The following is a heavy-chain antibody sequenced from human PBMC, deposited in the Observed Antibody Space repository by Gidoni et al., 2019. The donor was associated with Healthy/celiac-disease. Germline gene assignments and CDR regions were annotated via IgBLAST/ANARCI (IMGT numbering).Heavy chain of an antibody. CDR3: AKDAGYSSGLPDY. J-gene: IGHJ4*02. D-gene: IGHD6-19*01. V-gene: IGHV3-9*01. CDR1: GFTFDDYA. Sequence: EVQLVESGGGLVQPGRSLRPYGAAAGFTFDDYAMHWVRQAPGKGLEWVSGISWNSGSIGYADSVKGRFTISRDNAKNSLYLQMNSLRAEDTALYYCAKDAGYSSGLPDYWGQGTLVTVSS. CDR2: ISWNSGSI.